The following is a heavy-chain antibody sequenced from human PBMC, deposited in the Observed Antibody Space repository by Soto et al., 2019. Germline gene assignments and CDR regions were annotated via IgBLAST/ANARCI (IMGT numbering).Heavy chain of an antibody. CDR2: ISYSGRT. CDR3: ARDRGDLGTGMDV. D-gene: IGHD7-27*01. J-gene: IGHJ6*02. V-gene: IGHV4-31*03. CDR1: GGSISSGDYY. Sequence: QVQLQESGPGLVKPSQTLSLTCTVSGGSISSGDYYWSWIRQRPGKGLEWIGYISYSGRTYYNQSLKSRVTTSVDTPKNQFSLKLNSVTAADTAVYYCARDRGDLGTGMDVWGQGTTVTVSS.